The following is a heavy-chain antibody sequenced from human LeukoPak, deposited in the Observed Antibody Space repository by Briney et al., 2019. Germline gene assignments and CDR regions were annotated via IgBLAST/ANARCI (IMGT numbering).Heavy chain of an antibody. CDR2: IKEDGSEK. CDR3: ARGYTCGY. CDR1: GLTFSSSW. V-gene: IGHV3-7*04. Sequence: GGSLRLSCAASGLTFSSSWLSWVRQAPGKGLVWVANIKEDGSEKNYADSVKGRFTISRDNAKNSLYLQMNSLRAEDTAVYYCARGYTCGYWGQGTLVIASS. D-gene: IGHD5-18*01. J-gene: IGHJ4*02.